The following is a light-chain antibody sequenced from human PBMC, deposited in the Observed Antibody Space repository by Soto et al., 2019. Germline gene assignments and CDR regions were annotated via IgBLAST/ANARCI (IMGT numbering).Light chain of an antibody. J-gene: IGLJ1*01. V-gene: IGLV2-23*01. Sequence: QPVLTHPASVSGSPGQSITISCTGTSSDVGAYNSVSWYQQHPHRAPQVIIYKGTQRPSGVSNRFSGSTSGNAASLTISALQYDDVAEYFCSSAAPECIYVCGTVTEVTVL. CDR2: KGT. CDR3: SSAAPECIYV. CDR1: SSDVGAYNS.